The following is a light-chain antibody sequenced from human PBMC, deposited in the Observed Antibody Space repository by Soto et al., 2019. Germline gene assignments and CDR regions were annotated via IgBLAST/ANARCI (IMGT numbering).Light chain of an antibody. CDR2: GAS. CDR1: QGIRND. CDR3: QQLFDSPIT. Sequence: DIQMTQSPSSLAAFGGDRVTLTCRASQGIRNDFGWFQKKPGKAPKRLISGASTLESGVPSRFSATVSGTEFSPTITSLQPEDFATYYCQQLFDSPITFGQGTRLEIK. J-gene: IGKJ5*01. V-gene: IGKV1-17*01.